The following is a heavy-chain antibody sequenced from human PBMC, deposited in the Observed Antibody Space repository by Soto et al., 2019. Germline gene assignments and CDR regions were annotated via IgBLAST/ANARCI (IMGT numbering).Heavy chain of an antibody. CDR1: GGSFSGYY. Sequence: SETLSLTCAVYGGSFSGYYWSWIRQPPGKGLEWIGEINHSGSTNYHPSLKSRVTISVDTPKNQFSLKLSSVTAADTAVYYCARARVIVVVPAAEPLFYYYGMDVWGQGTTVTVSS. CDR2: INHSGST. J-gene: IGHJ6*02. CDR3: ARARVIVVVPAAEPLFYYYGMDV. D-gene: IGHD2-2*01. V-gene: IGHV4-34*01.